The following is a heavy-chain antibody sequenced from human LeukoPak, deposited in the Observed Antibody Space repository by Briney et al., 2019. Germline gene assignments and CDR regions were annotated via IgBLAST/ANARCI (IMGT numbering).Heavy chain of an antibody. CDR2: INHSGST. Sequence: SETLSLTCAVYGRSFSGYYWSWIRQPPGKGLEWIGEINHSGSTNYNPSLKSRVTISVDTSKNQFSLKLSSVTAADTAVYYCSSGWYLIWGQGTLVTVSS. D-gene: IGHD6-13*01. V-gene: IGHV4-34*01. CDR3: SSGWYLI. CDR1: GRSFSGYY. J-gene: IGHJ4*02.